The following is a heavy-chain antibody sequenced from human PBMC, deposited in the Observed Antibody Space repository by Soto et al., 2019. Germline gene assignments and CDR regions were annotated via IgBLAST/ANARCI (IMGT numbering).Heavy chain of an antibody. CDR1: GGTFSSYT. V-gene: IGHV1-69*02. CDR3: TTSIAAAGPLDY. Sequence: SVKVSCKASGGTFSSYTISWVRQAHGQGLEWMGRIIPILGIANYAQKFQGRVTITADKSTSTAYMELSSLRSEDTAVYYCTTSIAAAGPLDYWGQGTLVTVSS. J-gene: IGHJ4*02. CDR2: IIPILGIA. D-gene: IGHD6-13*01.